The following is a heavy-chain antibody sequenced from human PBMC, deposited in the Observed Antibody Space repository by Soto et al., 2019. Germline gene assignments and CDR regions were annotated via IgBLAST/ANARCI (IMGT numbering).Heavy chain of an antibody. V-gene: IGHV3-23*01. CDR3: AKATATGGGAFDI. CDR1: GFTCSSYD. CDR2: ILVAGST. J-gene: IGHJ3*02. Sequence: GGSLRLSCAASGFTCSSYDMSWVRQAPGKGLEWVSTILVAGSTHYPDSVKGRFTISRDNSKNTAFLQMNSLTAGDTAVYYCAKATATGGGAFDICGQGTVVTVSS. D-gene: IGHD2-8*02.